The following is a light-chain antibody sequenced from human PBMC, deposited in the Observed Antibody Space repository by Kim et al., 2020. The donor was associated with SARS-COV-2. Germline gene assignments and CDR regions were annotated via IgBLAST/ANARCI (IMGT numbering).Light chain of an antibody. CDR3: QQYNSFPYT. CDR1: QSINHL. J-gene: IGKJ2*01. CDR2: DAS. Sequence: SAAVGDKVTITWRASQSINHLLAWYQPKLGKAPKLLIYDASTLESGVPSRFSCSASGTEFTLSISSLQPDDFATYYFQQYNSFPYTFGQETKLEI. V-gene: IGKV1-5*01.